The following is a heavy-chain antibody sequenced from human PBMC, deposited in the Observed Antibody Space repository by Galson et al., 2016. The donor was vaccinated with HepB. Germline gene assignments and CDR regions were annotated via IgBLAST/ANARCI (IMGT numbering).Heavy chain of an antibody. J-gene: IGHJ6*02. D-gene: IGHD4-11*01. V-gene: IGHV1-18*01. CDR2: ISAHNGNT. Sequence: SVKVSCKASGYTFTAYGVSWVRQAPGQGLEWLGWISAHNGNTNYAQEFQGRVTMTKDTSTATAYMELRSLTSDDSAVYYCARGVSNADYYTLDVWGQGTTVTVSS. CDR1: GYTFTAYG. CDR3: ARGVSNADYYTLDV.